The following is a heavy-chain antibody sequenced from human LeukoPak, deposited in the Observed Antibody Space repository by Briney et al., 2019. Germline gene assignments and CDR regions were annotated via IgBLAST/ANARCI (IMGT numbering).Heavy chain of an antibody. CDR2: ICYSGST. CDR3: ARDPPSPEPDSSSWSFDY. J-gene: IGHJ4*02. CDR1: GGSISSGGYY. V-gene: IGHV4-31*03. D-gene: IGHD6-13*01. Sequence: PSQTLSLTCTVSGGSISSGGYYWSWIRQHPGKGLEWIGYICYSGSTYYNPSLKSRVTISVDTSKNQFSLKLSSVTAADTAVYYCARDPPSPEPDSSSWSFDYWGQGTLVTVSS.